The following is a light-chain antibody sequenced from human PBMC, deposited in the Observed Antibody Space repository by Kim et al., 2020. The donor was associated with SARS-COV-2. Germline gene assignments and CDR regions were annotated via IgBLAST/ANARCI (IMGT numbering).Light chain of an antibody. V-gene: IGLV1-36*01. CDR1: SSNIGNNA. CDR2: YDD. CDR3: AAWDDSLNAVV. J-gene: IGLJ2*01. Sequence: ELTQPPSVSEAPRQRVTISCSGSSSNIGNNAVNWYQQLPGKAPKLLIYYDDLLPSGVSDRFSGSKSGTSASLAISGLQSEDEADYYCAAWDDSLNAVVFGGGTKLTVL.